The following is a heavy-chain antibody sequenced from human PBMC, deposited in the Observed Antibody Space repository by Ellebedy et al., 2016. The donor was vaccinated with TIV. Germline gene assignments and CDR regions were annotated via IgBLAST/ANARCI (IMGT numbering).Heavy chain of an antibody. D-gene: IGHD4-11*01. Sequence: PGGSLRLSCKGSGYSFTSYWIGRVRQMPGKGLEWMGIIYPGDSDTRYSPSFQGQVTISADKSISTAYLQWSSLKASDTAMYYCARLSSTVMYYYGMDVWGQGTTVTVSS. CDR3: ARLSSTVMYYYGMDV. CDR1: GYSFTSYW. V-gene: IGHV5-51*01. J-gene: IGHJ6*02. CDR2: IYPGDSDT.